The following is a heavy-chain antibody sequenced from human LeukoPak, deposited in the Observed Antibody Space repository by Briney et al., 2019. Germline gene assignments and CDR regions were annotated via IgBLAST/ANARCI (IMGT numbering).Heavy chain of an antibody. CDR3: ARLSYGDYPLAFDI. Sequence: SETLSLTCTVSGGSLSSYYWSWIRQPPGKGLEWIGYIYYSGSTNYNPSLKSQVTISVDTSKNQFSLKLSSVTAADTAVYYCARLSYGDYPLAFDIWGQGTMVTVSS. V-gene: IGHV4-59*08. CDR1: GGSLSSYY. D-gene: IGHD4-17*01. CDR2: IYYSGST. J-gene: IGHJ3*02.